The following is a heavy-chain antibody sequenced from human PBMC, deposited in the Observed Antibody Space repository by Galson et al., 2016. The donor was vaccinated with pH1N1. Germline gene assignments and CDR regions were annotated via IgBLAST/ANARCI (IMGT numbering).Heavy chain of an antibody. V-gene: IGHV3-74*01. CDR2: INSDGSST. D-gene: IGHD4-17*01. J-gene: IGHJ2*01. Sequence: SLRLSCAASGFTFSSYWMHWVRQSPGKGLVWVSRINSDGSSTNYADSVKGRFTISRGNAKNTMYLQMNSLRAEDTAMYYCARFEYGDYVKYSDLWGRGPLVTVSS. CDR1: GFTFSSYW. CDR3: ARFEYGDYVKYSDL.